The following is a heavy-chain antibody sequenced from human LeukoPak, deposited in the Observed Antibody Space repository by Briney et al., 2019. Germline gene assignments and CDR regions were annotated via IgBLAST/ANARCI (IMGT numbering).Heavy chain of an antibody. CDR3: ARQLWFGEKGFDP. CDR1: GYTFTDYY. J-gene: IGHJ5*02. Sequence: GASVKVSCKASGYTFTDYYMHWVRQAPGQGLEWMGWINPNSGGTNYAQKFQGRVTMTRDTSISTAYMELSSLRSDDTAVYYCARQLWFGEKGFDPWGQGTLVTVSS. D-gene: IGHD3-10*01. CDR2: INPNSGGT. V-gene: IGHV1-2*02.